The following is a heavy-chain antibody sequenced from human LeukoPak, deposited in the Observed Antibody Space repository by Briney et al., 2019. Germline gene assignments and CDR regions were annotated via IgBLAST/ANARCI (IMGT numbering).Heavy chain of an antibody. CDR1: GYTFTGYY. Sequence: GASVKVSCKASGYTFTGYYMHWVRQAPGQGLEWMGWINPNSGGTNYAQKFQGRVTMTRDTSISTAYMELSRLRSDDTAVYYCARADLRTYDILTGPKEIPDYWGQGTLVTVSS. CDR3: ARADLRTYDILTGPKEIPDY. CDR2: INPNSGGT. V-gene: IGHV1-2*02. J-gene: IGHJ4*02. D-gene: IGHD3-9*01.